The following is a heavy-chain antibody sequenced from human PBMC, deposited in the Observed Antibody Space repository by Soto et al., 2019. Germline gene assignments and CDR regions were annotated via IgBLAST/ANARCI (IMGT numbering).Heavy chain of an antibody. V-gene: IGHV4-31*03. CDR3: ARWLQFGSYYGMDV. J-gene: IGHJ6*02. D-gene: IGHD5-12*01. CDR1: GGSLSSGGYY. CDR2: IYYSGST. Sequence: QVQLQESGPGLVKPSQTLSLTCTVSGGSLSSGGYYWTWIRQHPGKGLEWIGYIYYSGSTSYNPSLKSRVTISVDPSKNQFSLTLSSVTAADTAVYYCARWLQFGSYYGMDVWGQGTTVTVSS.